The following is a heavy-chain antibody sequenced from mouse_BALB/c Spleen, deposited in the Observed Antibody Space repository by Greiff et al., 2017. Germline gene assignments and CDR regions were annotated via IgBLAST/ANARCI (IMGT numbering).Heavy chain of an antibody. CDR3: APLLLRENWYFDV. CDR2: IDPANGNT. V-gene: IGHV14-3*02. Sequence: EVQLQQSGAELVKPGASVKLSCTASGFNIKDTYMHWVKQRPEQGLEWIGRIDPANGNTKYDPKFQGKATITADTSSNTAYLQLSSLTSEDTAVYYCAPLLLRENWYFDVWGAGTTVTVSS. D-gene: IGHD1-1*01. CDR1: GFNIKDTY. J-gene: IGHJ1*01.